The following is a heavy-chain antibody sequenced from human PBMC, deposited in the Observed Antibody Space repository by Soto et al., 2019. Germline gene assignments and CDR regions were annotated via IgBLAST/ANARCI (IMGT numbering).Heavy chain of an antibody. V-gene: IGHV3-48*02. CDR2: ISSNSDKT. CDR1: GFRFSEHS. D-gene: IGHD2-21*02. J-gene: IGHJ4*02. CDR3: ARLPKGSLVTA. Sequence: VVLVESGGGLVSPGGSLRLSCVASGFRFSEHSMNWVRQAPGKGLQWISYISSNSDKTYYADSVKGRFTVSRDNAKNALFIQMNSLRDDDTATYYCARLPKGSLVTAWGQGARVTVSS.